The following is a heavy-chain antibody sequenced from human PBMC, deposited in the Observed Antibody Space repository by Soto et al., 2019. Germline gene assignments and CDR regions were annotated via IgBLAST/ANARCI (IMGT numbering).Heavy chain of an antibody. V-gene: IGHV3-30*04. CDR2: ISYDGRRK. D-gene: IGHD1-26*01. CDR3: ARDDSGDHFAYVDY. J-gene: IGHJ4*02. Sequence: QVQLVESGGGAVQPGRSLRLSCAASGFTFNHFAMHWVRQAPGQGMDWVAVISYDGRRKSYADAVKGRVTITRDNSETTLDLQMNNLTSQDTGIYYCARDDSGDHFAYVDYWGQGSLVAVSS. CDR1: GFTFNHFA.